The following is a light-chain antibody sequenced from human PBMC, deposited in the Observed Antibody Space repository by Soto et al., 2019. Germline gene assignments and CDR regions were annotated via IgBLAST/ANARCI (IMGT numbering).Light chain of an antibody. J-gene: IGKJ4*01. Sequence: DIQMTQSPSSLSASVGDRVTITCRASQSISSYLNWYQQKPGKAPKLLIYAASSLQSGVPSRFSGSGSGTDFTITISSLQPEDFATYYCQQSYSTPVLTFGGGTKVEIK. CDR3: QQSYSTPVLT. CDR2: AAS. CDR1: QSISSY. V-gene: IGKV1-39*01.